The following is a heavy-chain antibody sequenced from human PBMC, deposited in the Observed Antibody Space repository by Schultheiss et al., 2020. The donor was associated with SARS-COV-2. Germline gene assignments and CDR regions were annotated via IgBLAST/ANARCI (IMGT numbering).Heavy chain of an antibody. J-gene: IGHJ6*03. CDR1: GYTFTSYD. Sequence: ASVKVSCKASGYTFTSYDINWVRQATGQGLEWMGWMNPNSGNTGYAQKFQGRVTMTRNTSISTAYMELSSLRSEDTAVYYCARGDCSSTSCLYYYYYMDVWGKGTTVTVSS. V-gene: IGHV1-8*01. CDR2: MNPNSGNT. CDR3: ARGDCSSTSCLYYYYYMDV. D-gene: IGHD2-2*01.